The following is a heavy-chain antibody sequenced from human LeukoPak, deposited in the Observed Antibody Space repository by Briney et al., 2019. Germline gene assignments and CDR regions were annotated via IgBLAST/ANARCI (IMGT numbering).Heavy chain of an antibody. J-gene: IGHJ6*04. V-gene: IGHV3-48*03. Sequence: GGSLSLSCAASGFTFSSYEMNWVRQAPGKGLEGVSYISSSGSTIYYADSVKGPFTISRDNAKNSLYLQMNSLRAEDTAVYYCAELGITMIGGVWGKGTTVTISS. CDR1: GFTFSSYE. CDR3: AELGITMIGGV. CDR2: ISSSGSTI. D-gene: IGHD3-10*02.